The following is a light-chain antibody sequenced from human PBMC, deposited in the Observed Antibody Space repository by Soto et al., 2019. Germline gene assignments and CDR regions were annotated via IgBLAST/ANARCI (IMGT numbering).Light chain of an antibody. CDR1: QGISNY. CDR3: QKYTNVPA. J-gene: IGKJ4*01. V-gene: IGKV1-27*01. CDR2: AAS. Sequence: DIQMTQSPSSLSASVGDRVTITCRASQGISNYLAWYQQIPGKVPKLLISAASTLQSGVPSRFSGSGSGTDFTLTISSLQPEDVATXYCQKYTNVPAFGGGTKVAIK.